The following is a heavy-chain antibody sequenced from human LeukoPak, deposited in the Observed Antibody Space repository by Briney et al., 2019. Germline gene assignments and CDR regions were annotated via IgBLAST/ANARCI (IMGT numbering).Heavy chain of an antibody. D-gene: IGHD6-19*01. CDR1: GGSISSYY. Sequence: SETLSLTCTVSGGSISSYYWSWIRQPPGKGLEWIGYIYYSGSTNYNPSLKSRVTISVDTSKNQFSLKLSSVTAADTAVYYCARQRQWLGDAFDTWGQGTMVTVSS. CDR3: ARQRQWLGDAFDT. CDR2: IYYSGST. V-gene: IGHV4-59*08. J-gene: IGHJ3*02.